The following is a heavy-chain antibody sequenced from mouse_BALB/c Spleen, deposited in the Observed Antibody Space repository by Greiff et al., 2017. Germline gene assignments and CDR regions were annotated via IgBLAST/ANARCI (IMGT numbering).Heavy chain of an antibody. J-gene: IGHJ4*01. CDR2: INSNGGST. V-gene: IGHV5-6-3*01. CDR3: ATGLRYYGSYAMDY. CDR1: GFTFSSYG. D-gene: IGHD1-1*01. Sequence: EVKVVESGGGLVQPGGSLKLSCAASGFTFSSYGMSWVRQTPDKRLELVATINSNGGSTYYPDSVKGRFTISRDNAKNTLYLQMSSLKSEDTAMYYCATGLRYYGSYAMDYWGQGTSVTVSS.